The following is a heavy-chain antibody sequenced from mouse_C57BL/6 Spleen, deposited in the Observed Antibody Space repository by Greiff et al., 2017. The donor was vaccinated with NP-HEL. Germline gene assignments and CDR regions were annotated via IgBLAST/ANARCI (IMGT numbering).Heavy chain of an antibody. V-gene: IGHV2-2*01. J-gene: IGHJ4*01. CDR1: GFSLTSYG. Sequence: VKLVESGPGLVQPSQSLSITCTVSGFSLTSYGVHWVRQSPGQGLEWLGVIWRGGSADYNAAFISRLSISKDKAKSQVFVKMNSRHAADTAIYYCARTVEYAYYAMDYWGQGTSVTVSS. CDR3: ARTVEYAYYAMDY. CDR2: IWRGGSA. D-gene: IGHD5-1*01.